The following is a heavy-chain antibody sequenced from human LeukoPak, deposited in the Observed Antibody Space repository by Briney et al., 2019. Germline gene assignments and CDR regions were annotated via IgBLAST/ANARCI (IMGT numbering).Heavy chain of an antibody. CDR2: ISGSGGST. CDR3: AKVQWLVPRFDY. J-gene: IGHJ4*02. D-gene: IGHD6-19*01. CDR1: GFIFSSSA. V-gene: IGHV3-23*01. Sequence: GGSLRLSCAASGFIFSSSAMSWVRQAPGKGLEWVSAISGSGGSTYYADSVKGRFTISRDNSKNTLYLQMNSLRAEDTAVYYCAKVQWLVPRFDYWGQGTLVTVSS.